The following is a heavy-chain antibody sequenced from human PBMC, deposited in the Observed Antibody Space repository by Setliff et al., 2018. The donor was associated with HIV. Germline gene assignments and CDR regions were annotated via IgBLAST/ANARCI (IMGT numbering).Heavy chain of an antibody. D-gene: IGHD4-17*01. CDR3: ARAPLSRLRSYYYYYGMDV. CDR1: GYSISSGDYY. J-gene: IGHJ6*02. V-gene: IGHV4-30-4*08. Sequence: PSETLSLTCTVSGYSISSGDYYWSWIRQPPGKGLEWIGYIYYSGSIYYNPSLKSRVTISIDTSKNQFSLKLSSVTAADTAVYYCARAPLSRLRSYYYYYGMDVWGQGTTVTVSS. CDR2: IYYSGSI.